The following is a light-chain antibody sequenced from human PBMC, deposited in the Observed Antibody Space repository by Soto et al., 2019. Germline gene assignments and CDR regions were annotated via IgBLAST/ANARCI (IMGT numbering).Light chain of an antibody. V-gene: IGKV1-5*03. J-gene: IGKJ1*01. CDR2: KAS. CDR1: QSISSW. Sequence: DIQMTQSPSILSASVGDRVTITCRASQSISSWLAWYPQKPGKAPNLLIHKASHLESGVPSRFSGSGSGTEFTLTISSLQPGDFANYYCQHYNTYPWTFGQGPRWRSN. CDR3: QHYNTYPWT.